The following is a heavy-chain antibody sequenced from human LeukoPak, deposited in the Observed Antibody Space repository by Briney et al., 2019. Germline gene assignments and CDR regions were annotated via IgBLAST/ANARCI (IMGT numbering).Heavy chain of an antibody. V-gene: IGHV4-34*01. Sequence: SETLSLTCTVSGVSISSYYWSWIRQPPGKGLEWIGEINHSGSTNYNPSLKSRVTISVDTSKNQFSLKLSSVTAADTAVYYCARRNSSGVYWGQGTLVTVSS. CDR1: GVSISSYY. D-gene: IGHD6-19*01. CDR3: ARRNSSGVY. CDR2: INHSGST. J-gene: IGHJ4*02.